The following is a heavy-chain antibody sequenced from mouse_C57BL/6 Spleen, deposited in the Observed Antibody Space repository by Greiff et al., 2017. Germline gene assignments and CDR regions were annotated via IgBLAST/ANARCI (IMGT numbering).Heavy chain of an antibody. V-gene: IGHV5-17*01. D-gene: IGHD3-1*01. CDR2: ISSGSSTI. J-gene: IGHJ2*01. Sequence: EVQRVESGGGLVKPGGSLKLSCAASGFTFSDYGMHWVRQAPEKGLEWVAYISSGSSTIYDADTVKGRFTISRDNAKNTLFLQMTSLGSEDTAMYYGARRHGEGYFDDWGQGTTLTVSS. CDR3: ARRHGEGYFDD. CDR1: GFTFSDYG.